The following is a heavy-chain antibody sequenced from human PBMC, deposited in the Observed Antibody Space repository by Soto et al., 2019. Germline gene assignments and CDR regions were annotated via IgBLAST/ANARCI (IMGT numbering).Heavy chain of an antibody. J-gene: IGHJ6*02. D-gene: IGHD3-10*01. CDR2: IYPGDSDT. CDR3: ARSVVYGLLIICYYYYGMVV. V-gene: IGHV5-51*01. Sequence: GESLKISCKGSGYSFTSYWIGWVRQMPGKGLEWMGIIYPGDSDTRYSPSFQGQVTISADKSISTAYLQWSSLKASDTAMYYCARSVVYGLLIICYYYYGMVVWCQGTTVTVSS. CDR1: GYSFTSYW.